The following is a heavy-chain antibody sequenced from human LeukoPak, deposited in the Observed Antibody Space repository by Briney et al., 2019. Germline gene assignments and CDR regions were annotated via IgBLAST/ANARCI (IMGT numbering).Heavy chain of an antibody. D-gene: IGHD3-10*01. V-gene: IGHV3-9*01. CDR3: AKDISRDYYGSGSYTHY. Sequence: QPGRSLRLSCAASGFTFDDYAMHWVRQAPGKGLEWVSGISWNSGSIGYADSVKGRFTISRDNAKNSLYLQMNSLRAEDTALYYCAKDISRDYYGSGSYTHYWGQGTLVTVSS. CDR2: ISWNSGSI. J-gene: IGHJ4*02. CDR1: GFTFDDYA.